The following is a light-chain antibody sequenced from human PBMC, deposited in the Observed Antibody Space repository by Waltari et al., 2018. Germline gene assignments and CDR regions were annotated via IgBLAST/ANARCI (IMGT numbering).Light chain of an antibody. V-gene: IGKV2-28*01. CDR2: LGS. Sequence: DIVKTQYPLSLPVTPGEPASISCRSSQSLLHSNGYTYLDWYLQKPGQSPQLLIYLGSSRASGVPDRFSGSGSGTDFTLKISRVEAEDVGVYYCMQAQQTPLTFGQGTRLEIK. CDR1: QSLLHSNGYTY. CDR3: MQAQQTPLT. J-gene: IGKJ5*01.